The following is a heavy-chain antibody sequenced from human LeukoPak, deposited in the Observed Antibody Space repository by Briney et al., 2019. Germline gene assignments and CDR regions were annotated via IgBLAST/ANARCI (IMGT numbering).Heavy chain of an antibody. CDR2: IYHSGTS. Sequence: SETQSLTCSVSGGSMTSYYWSWIRQPPGKGLEWIGYIYHSGTSNYNPSLQSRVAMSVDTSKNQISLKVRSVTSADTAVYYCARVNSSGWGSYYYYYMDVWGKGTTVTISS. CDR1: GGSMTSYY. V-gene: IGHV4-59*01. D-gene: IGHD6-19*01. J-gene: IGHJ6*03. CDR3: ARVNSSGWGSYYYYYMDV.